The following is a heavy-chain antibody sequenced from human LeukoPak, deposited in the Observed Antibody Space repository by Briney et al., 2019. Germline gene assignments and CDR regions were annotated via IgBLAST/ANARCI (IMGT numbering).Heavy chain of an antibody. J-gene: IGHJ5*02. V-gene: IGHV3-48*03. CDR1: GFTFSSYE. CDR3: ARDSLWFGELDNWFDP. Sequence: GGSLRLSCAASGFTFSSYEMNWVRQAPGKGLEWVSYISSSGSTIYYADSVKGRFTISRDNAKNSLYLQMNSLRAEDTALYHCARDSLWFGELDNWFDPWGRGTLVSVSS. D-gene: IGHD3-10*01. CDR2: ISSSGSTI.